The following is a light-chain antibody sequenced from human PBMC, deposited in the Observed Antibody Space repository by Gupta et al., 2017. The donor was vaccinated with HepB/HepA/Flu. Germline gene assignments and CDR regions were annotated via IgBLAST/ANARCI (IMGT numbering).Light chain of an antibody. Sequence: SALTQPVTVSGSPARSVTISCTGTCSYVGGDNYFSWDQRHPGKAPKLMVYDVSKRPSGVSSRFSGSKAGNTASLTISEHQAEDDADYYGSTYTISSSLVFGGGTKLTVL. J-gene: IGLJ3*02. CDR1: CSYVGGDNY. CDR3: STYTISSSLV. V-gene: IGLV2-14*03. CDR2: DVS.